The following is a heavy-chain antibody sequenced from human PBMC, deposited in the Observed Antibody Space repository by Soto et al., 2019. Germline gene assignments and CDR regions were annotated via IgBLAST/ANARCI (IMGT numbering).Heavy chain of an antibody. V-gene: IGHV3-74*01. CDR1: QGTFSSYW. D-gene: IGHD2-15*01. CDR3: VKGNQLLRYYFEF. J-gene: IGHJ4*01. CDR2: IAPDGSTT. Sequence: GTRRLPWGASQGTFSSYWMHWVRQAPVKGLVWVSRIAPDGSTTYYADSVKGRFTISRDNSKNTLFLQMSSLRGEDTAIYYCVKGNQLLRYYFEFWG.